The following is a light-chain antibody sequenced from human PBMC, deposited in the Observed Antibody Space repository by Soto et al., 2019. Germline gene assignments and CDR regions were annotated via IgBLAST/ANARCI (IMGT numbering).Light chain of an antibody. CDR1: QSIRSN. J-gene: IGKJ1*01. CDR2: DAS. CDR3: QHYNNFWT. Sequence: EVVMTQSPATLSVSPGERATLSCRASQSIRSNLAWYQQKPGQAPRLLIHDASTRATGIPARFSGSGSGTEFTLTISSLKTEDFAVYHWQHYNNFWTFGQGTKVEIK. V-gene: IGKV3-15*01.